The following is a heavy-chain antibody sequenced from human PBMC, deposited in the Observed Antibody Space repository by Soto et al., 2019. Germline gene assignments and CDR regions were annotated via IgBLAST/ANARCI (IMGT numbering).Heavy chain of an antibody. V-gene: IGHV4-39*01. CDR3: AKYYDFWSGSDPGDSGMDV. D-gene: IGHD3-3*01. Sequence: PSETLSLTCTVSGGSISSSSYYWGWIRQPPGKGLEWIGSIYYSGSTYYNPSLKSRVTISVDTSKNQFSLKLSSVTAADTAVYYCAKYYDFWSGSDPGDSGMDVWGQGTTVTVSS. CDR2: IYYSGST. CDR1: GGSISSSSYY. J-gene: IGHJ6*02.